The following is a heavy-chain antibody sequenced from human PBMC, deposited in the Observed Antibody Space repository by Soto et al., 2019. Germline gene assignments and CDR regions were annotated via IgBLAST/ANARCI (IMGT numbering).Heavy chain of an antibody. Sequence: EVQLVQSGAEIKKPGESLKISCQGSGYSFTTFWIGWVRQMPGKGLEWMGIIDPEDSDTRYSPSFQGQVTMSVDKSISAAYLQWGRLTASDTAMYYCARLYCTSSGCDNWFAPWGPGTLVTVSS. CDR2: IDPEDSDT. D-gene: IGHD2-8*02. CDR1: GYSFTTFW. V-gene: IGHV5-51*01. CDR3: ARLYCTSSGCDNWFAP. J-gene: IGHJ5*02.